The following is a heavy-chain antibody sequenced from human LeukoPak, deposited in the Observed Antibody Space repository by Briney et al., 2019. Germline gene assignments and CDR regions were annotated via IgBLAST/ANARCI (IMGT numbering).Heavy chain of an antibody. CDR1: GFTFSSFA. J-gene: IGHJ4*02. CDR2: ISYDGSNK. CDR3: TRTGVSSGSTHFDY. D-gene: IGHD6-19*01. Sequence: GGSLRLSCAASGFTFSSFAMHWVRQAPGKGLEWVAVISYDGSNKYYADSVKGRFTISRDNSKNTLYLQMNSLRAEDTAVYYCTRTGVSSGSTHFDYWGQGTLVTVSS. V-gene: IGHV3-30*01.